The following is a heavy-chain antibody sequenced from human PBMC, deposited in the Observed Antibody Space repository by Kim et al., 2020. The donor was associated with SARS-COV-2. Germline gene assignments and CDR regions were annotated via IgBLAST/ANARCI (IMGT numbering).Heavy chain of an antibody. CDR3: ARDQGGITRA. Sequence: SETLSLTCSISGGSISSYYWSWIRQPAGKGLEWIGRVYSSGSSNYNPSLKSRVTMSADTSMNQVSLKLSSVTAADTAVYYCARDQGGITRAWGQGTLGTV. D-gene: IGHD3-16*01. V-gene: IGHV4-4*07. J-gene: IGHJ1*01. CDR2: VYSSGSS. CDR1: GGSISSYY.